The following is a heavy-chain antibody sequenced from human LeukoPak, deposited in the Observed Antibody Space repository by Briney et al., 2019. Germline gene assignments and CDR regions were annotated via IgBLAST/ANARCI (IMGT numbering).Heavy chain of an antibody. D-gene: IGHD3-22*01. Sequence: SETLSLTCTVSGGSISSYYWSWIRQPAGKGLEWIERIYTSGSTNYNPSLKSRVTMSVDTSKNQFSLKLSSVTAADTAVYYCXXXXXXXXXXXGYYEFDYWGQGTLVTVSS. V-gene: IGHV4-4*07. CDR1: GGSISSYY. J-gene: IGHJ4*02. CDR3: XXXXXXXXXXXGYYEFDY. CDR2: IYTSGST.